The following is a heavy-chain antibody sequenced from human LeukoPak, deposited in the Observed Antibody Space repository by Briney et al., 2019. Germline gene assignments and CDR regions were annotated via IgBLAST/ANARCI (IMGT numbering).Heavy chain of an antibody. V-gene: IGHV3-7*01. CDR2: INQDGSEK. CDR1: GFTFSSSW. CDR3: ARGQD. Sequence: GGSLRLSCAASGFTFSSSWMSWVRQAPGKGLEWVANINQDGSEKYYVDSVKGRLTISRDNAKNSLYLQMNSLRAEDTAVYYCARGQDWGQGTLVTVSS. J-gene: IGHJ4*02.